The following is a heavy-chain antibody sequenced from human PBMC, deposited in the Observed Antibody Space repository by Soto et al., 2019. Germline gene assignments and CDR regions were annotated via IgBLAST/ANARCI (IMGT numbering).Heavy chain of an antibody. CDR1: GFTFDDYA. Sequence: EVQLVESGGGLVQPGRSLRLSCAASGFTFDDYAMHWVRQAPGKGLEWVAGINWNSGSIGYADSVKGRFTIARDNAKNSLYLQMNSLRAEETALYYCVKDIAVHSYYYYGMDVWGQGTTVTVSS. CDR3: VKDIAVHSYYYYGMDV. J-gene: IGHJ6*02. CDR2: INWNSGSI. V-gene: IGHV3-9*01. D-gene: IGHD6-19*01.